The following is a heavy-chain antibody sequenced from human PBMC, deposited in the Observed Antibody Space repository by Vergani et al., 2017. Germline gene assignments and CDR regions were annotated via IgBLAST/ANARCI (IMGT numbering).Heavy chain of an antibody. V-gene: IGHV1-46*01. J-gene: IGHJ5*02. CDR3: ARESRYCSSTSCYVGRDWFDP. CDR2: INPSGGST. D-gene: IGHD2-2*01. Sequence: QVQLVQSGAEVKKPGASVKVSCKASSYTFTSYYMHWVRQAPGQGLEWMEIINPSGGSTSYAQKFEGRVTMTRDTSTSAVYVELSSLRSEDTAVYYCARESRYCSSTSCYVGRDWFDPWGQGSLVTVSS. CDR1: SYTFTSYY.